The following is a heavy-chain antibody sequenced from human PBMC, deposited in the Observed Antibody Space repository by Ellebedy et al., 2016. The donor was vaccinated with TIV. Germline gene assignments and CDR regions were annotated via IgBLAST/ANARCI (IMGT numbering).Heavy chain of an antibody. J-gene: IGHJ4*02. Sequence: ASVKVSXXASGYTFTGYYMHWVRQAPGQGLEWMGWINPNSGGTNYAQKLQGRVTMTTDTSTSTAYMELRSLRSDDTAVYYCARDTRGGGSCWEDWGQGTLVTVSS. V-gene: IGHV1-2*02. CDR1: GYTFTGYY. CDR2: INPNSGGT. D-gene: IGHD2-15*01. CDR3: ARDTRGGGSCWED.